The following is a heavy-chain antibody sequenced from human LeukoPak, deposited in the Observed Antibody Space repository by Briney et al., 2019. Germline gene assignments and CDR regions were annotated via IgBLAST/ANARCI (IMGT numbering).Heavy chain of an antibody. CDR1: GYTFTSYD. CDR3: ARGPRYYDFWSGYLRQYYFDY. V-gene: IGHV1-8*01. Sequence: ASVKVSCKASGYTFTSYDINWVRQATGQGLEWMGWMNPNSGNTGYAQKFQGRVTMTRNTSISTAYMELSSLRSEDTAVYYCARGPRYYDFWSGYLRQYYFDYWGQGTLVTVSS. CDR2: MNPNSGNT. J-gene: IGHJ4*02. D-gene: IGHD3-3*01.